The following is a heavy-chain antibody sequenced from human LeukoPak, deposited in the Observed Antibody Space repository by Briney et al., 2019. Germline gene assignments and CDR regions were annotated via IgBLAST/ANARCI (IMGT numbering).Heavy chain of an antibody. CDR2: ISSSSSYI. Sequence: GGSLRLSCAASGFTFSSYSMNWVRQAPGKGLEWVSSISSSSSYIYYADSVKGRFTISRGNAKNSLYLQMNSLRAEDTAVYYCARDQGTLLRGRWFDPWGQGTLVTVSS. D-gene: IGHD1-1*01. V-gene: IGHV3-21*01. CDR3: ARDQGTLLRGRWFDP. CDR1: GFTFSSYS. J-gene: IGHJ5*02.